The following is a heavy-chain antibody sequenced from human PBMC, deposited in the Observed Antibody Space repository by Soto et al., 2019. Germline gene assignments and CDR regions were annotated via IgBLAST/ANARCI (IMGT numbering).Heavy chain of an antibody. CDR1: GGSFSGYY. V-gene: IGHV4-34*01. J-gene: IGHJ5*02. CDR2: INHSGTT. D-gene: IGHD4-17*01. Sequence: QVQLQQWGAGLLKPSETLSLTCAVYGGSFSGYYWSWIRQPPGKGLEWIGEINHSGTTNYNPSLKSRVTISVDTSKNQCSLKLSSVTAADTAVYYCARVGVRDGDYGVSRFDPWGQGTLVTVSS. CDR3: ARVGVRDGDYGVSRFDP.